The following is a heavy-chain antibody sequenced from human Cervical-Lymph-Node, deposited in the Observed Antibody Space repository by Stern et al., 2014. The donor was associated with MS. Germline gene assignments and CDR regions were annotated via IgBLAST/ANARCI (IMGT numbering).Heavy chain of an antibody. J-gene: IGHJ4*02. D-gene: IGHD2-2*01. V-gene: IGHV1-2*06. CDR1: GYTFIGYY. CDR2: INPKSGVA. CDR3: ARGLVVPSALADLGY. Sequence: QAQLVESGAEVKKPGASVRVSCKSSGYTFIGYYIHWGRQAPGQGLEYMGRINPKSGVANYAPKFQDRVTLTRDTSIATAYMELTTLTSDDTAVYYCARGLVVPSALADLGYWGQGTLVTVSS.